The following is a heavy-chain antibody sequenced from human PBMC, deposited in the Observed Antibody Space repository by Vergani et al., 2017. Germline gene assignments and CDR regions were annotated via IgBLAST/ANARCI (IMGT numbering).Heavy chain of an antibody. J-gene: IGHJ6*02. CDR3: ARADQRKGPGIAAXGTVWFYYYYGMDV. D-gene: IGHD6-13*01. CDR2: INPSGGST. V-gene: IGHV1-46*03. CDR1: GYTFTSYY. Sequence: QVQLVQSGAEVKKPGASEKVSCKASGYTFTSYYMHWVRQAPGQGLEWMGIINPSGGSTSYAQKFQGRVTMTRDTSTSTVYMELSSLRSEDTAVYYCARADQRKGPGIAAXGTVWFYYYYGMDVWGQGTTVTVSS.